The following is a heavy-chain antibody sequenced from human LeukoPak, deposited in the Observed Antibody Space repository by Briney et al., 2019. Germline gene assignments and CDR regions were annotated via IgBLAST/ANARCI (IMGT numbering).Heavy chain of an antibody. J-gene: IGHJ4*02. Sequence: ASVKVSCKASGYTFTDYYMHWVRQAPGQELEWMGWINPNSGGTNFAQKFQGRVAMTRDTSISTAYLELGSLRSDDTAVYFCARARWQLVPYFDSWGQGTLVTVSS. V-gene: IGHV1-2*02. CDR3: ARARWQLVPYFDS. CDR1: GYTFTDYY. CDR2: INPNSGGT. D-gene: IGHD6-6*01.